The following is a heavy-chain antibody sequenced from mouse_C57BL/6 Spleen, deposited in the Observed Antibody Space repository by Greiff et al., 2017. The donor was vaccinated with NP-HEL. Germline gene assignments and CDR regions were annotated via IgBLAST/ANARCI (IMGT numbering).Heavy chain of an antibody. CDR1: GYTFTSYW. J-gene: IGHJ2*01. V-gene: IGHV1-69*01. CDR2: IDPSDSYT. D-gene: IGHD1-1*01. Sequence: QVQLQQPGAELVMPGASVKLSCKASGYTFTSYWMHWVKQRPGQGLEWIGEIDPSDSYTNYNQKFKGKSTLTVDKSSSTAYMQLSSLTSEDSAVYYGASYYGSSFDYWGQGTTLTVSS. CDR3: ASYYGSSFDY.